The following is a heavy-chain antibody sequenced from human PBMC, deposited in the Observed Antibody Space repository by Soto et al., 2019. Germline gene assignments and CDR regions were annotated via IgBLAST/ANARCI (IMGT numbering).Heavy chain of an antibody. CDR3: AREPAATGTPPTDY. D-gene: IGHD6-13*01. V-gene: IGHV3-48*02. CDR2: ISSKSSAK. J-gene: IGHJ4*02. Sequence: EVQLVESGGGLVQPGGSLRLSCVASGFTFSSYSMNWVRQAPGKGLEWLSYISSKSSAKYYADSVKGRFTISRDNAKNSLYLQMNSLRDEDTAVYYCAREPAATGTPPTDYWGQGTLVTVSS. CDR1: GFTFSSYS.